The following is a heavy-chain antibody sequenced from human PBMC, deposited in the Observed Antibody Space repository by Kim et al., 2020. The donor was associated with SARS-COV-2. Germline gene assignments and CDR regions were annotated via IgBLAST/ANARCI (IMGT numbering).Heavy chain of an antibody. V-gene: IGHV3-23*01. D-gene: IGHD6-25*01. Sequence: GGSLRLSCVASGFSFSTYAMAWVRQAPGKGQEWVSCISSSGAVTYYADSVKGRFTVSRDNSENTLYLQMSSLRVEDTAIYYCAKGCTSSAAIGWLDPWG. J-gene: IGHJ5*02. CDR2: ISSSGAVT. CDR3: AKGCTSSAAIGWLDP. CDR1: GFSFSTYA.